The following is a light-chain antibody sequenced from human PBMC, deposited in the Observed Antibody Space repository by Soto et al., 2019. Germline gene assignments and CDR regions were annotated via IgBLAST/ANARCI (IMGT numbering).Light chain of an antibody. J-gene: IGLJ2*01. Sequence: QPVLTQSSSASASLGSSVKLTCTLSSGHSSYIIAWHHQQPGKAPRYLMKLEGSGSYNKGSGVPDRFSGSSSGADRYLTISNLQFEDEANYYCETWDNNTRVFGGGTKLTVL. V-gene: IGLV4-60*02. CDR1: SGHSSYI. CDR3: ETWDNNTRV. CDR2: LEGSGSY.